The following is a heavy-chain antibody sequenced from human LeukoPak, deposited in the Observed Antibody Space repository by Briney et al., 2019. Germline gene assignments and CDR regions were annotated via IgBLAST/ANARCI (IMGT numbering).Heavy chain of an antibody. CDR2: ISAYNGNT. D-gene: IGHD6-19*01. Sequence: ASVKVSCKASGYTFTSYGISWVRQAPGQGLEWMGWISAYNGNTNYAQKLQGRVTMTTDTSTSTAYMELRSLRSDDTAVYYCARDTRSSGWYSPYDYWGQGTLVTVPS. CDR1: GYTFTSYG. V-gene: IGHV1-18*01. CDR3: ARDTRSSGWYSPYDY. J-gene: IGHJ4*02.